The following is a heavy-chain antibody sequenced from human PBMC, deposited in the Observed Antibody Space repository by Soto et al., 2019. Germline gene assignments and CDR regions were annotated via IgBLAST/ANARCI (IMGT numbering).Heavy chain of an antibody. CDR2: ISSESTTI. V-gene: IGHV3-48*02. J-gene: IGHJ5*02. CDR3: AREPSGGDDYPDPRES. CDR1: GFTFRSYS. D-gene: IGHD4-17*01. Sequence: EVQLVESGGGLVQPGGSLRLSCTASGFTFRSYSMHWVRQAPGKGLEWLSYISSESTTIYYTDSVKGRFNISRDNAKNSLYLQMISLRDEDTAVYYCAREPSGGDDYPDPRESWGQGTLVTVSS.